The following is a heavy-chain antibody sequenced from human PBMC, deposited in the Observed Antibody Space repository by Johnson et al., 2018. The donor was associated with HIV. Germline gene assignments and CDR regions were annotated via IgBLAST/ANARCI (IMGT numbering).Heavy chain of an antibody. J-gene: IGHJ3*02. CDR3: ARDARYYYDSRGDAFDI. CDR2: ISSSGSTI. CDR1: GFTFSDYY. Sequence: QVQLVESGGGLVKPGGSLRLSCAASGFTFSDYYMRWIRQAPGKGLEWVSYISSSGSTIYYAASVKGRFTISRANAKNSLYLQMNSLRAEDTAVYYCARDARYYYDSRGDAFDIWGQGTMVTVSS. D-gene: IGHD3-22*01. V-gene: IGHV3-11*04.